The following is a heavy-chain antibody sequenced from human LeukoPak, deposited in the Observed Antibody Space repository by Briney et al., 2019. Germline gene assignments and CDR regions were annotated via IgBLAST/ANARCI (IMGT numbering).Heavy chain of an antibody. CDR3: ARGGFDDYPGAFDI. J-gene: IGHJ3*02. V-gene: IGHV4-31*03. CDR1: GGSISSGASD. CDR2: INHSGST. D-gene: IGHD5-12*01. Sequence: SETLSLTCTVSGGSISSGASDWGWIRQHPKRGLEWVGYINHSGSTYYNPSLKSRVAISVDTSKNQFSLKLSSVTAADTAVYYCARGGFDDYPGAFDIWGQGTMVTVSS.